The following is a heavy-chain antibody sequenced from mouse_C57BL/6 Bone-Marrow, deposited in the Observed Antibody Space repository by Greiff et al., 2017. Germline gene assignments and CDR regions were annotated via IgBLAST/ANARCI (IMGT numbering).Heavy chain of an antibody. CDR3: ARHEEGRNYIDY. J-gene: IGHJ2*01. CDR2: FYPGSGSI. CDR1: GYTFTEYT. Sequence: VQLKESGAELVKPGASVKLSCKASGYTFTEYTIHWVKQRSGQGLEWIGWFYPGSGSIKYNEKFKDKATLTADKSSSTVYMELSRLTSEDSAVYFGARHEEGRNYIDYWGQGTTLTVSS. V-gene: IGHV1-62-2*01.